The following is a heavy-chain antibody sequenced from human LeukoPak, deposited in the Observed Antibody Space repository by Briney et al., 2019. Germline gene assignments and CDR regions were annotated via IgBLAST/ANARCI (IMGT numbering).Heavy chain of an antibody. Sequence: GASVKVSCKASGNTFTDYFIHWVRQAPGQRLEWMGWINPDSGGTNYAQKFQDRVTMTRDTSISTAYLDLSGLRSDDAAVYYCATSLYGTTLFNYWGQGTLVTVSS. CDR3: ATSLYGTTLFNY. CDR2: INPDSGGT. V-gene: IGHV1-2*02. CDR1: GNTFTDYF. D-gene: IGHD2/OR15-2a*01. J-gene: IGHJ4*02.